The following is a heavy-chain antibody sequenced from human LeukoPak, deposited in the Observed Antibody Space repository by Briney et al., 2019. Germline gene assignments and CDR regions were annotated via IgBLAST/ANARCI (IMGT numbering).Heavy chain of an antibody. CDR2: IYPGDSDT. Sequence: GESLKISCKGSGYSFTSYWIGWVRQMPGKGLEWMGIIYPGDSDTRYSPSFQGQVTISADKSISTAYMQWSSLKASDTAMYYCARGGRSGYYYYYYMDVWGKGTTATVSS. CDR1: GYSFTSYW. V-gene: IGHV5-51*01. CDR3: ARGGRSGYYYYYYMDV. D-gene: IGHD3-16*01. J-gene: IGHJ6*03.